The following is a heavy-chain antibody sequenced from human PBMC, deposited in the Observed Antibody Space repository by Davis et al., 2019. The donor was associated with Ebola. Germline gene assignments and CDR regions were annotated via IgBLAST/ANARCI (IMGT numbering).Heavy chain of an antibody. CDR1: GYSFPNYW. J-gene: IGHJ5*02. CDR2: IYPGDSDT. D-gene: IGHD6-13*01. CDR3: ARDRGSSSWFSDWFDP. Sequence: GESLKISCQGSGYSFPNYWMAWVRQMPGKGLEWMGIIYPGDSDTRYSPSFQGQVTISVDKSISTAYLQWSSLKASDTAVYYCARDRGSSSWFSDWFDPWGQGTLVTVSS. V-gene: IGHV5-51*01.